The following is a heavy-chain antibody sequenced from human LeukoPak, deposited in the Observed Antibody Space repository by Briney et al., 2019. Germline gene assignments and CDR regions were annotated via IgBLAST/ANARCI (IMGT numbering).Heavy chain of an antibody. CDR3: AKEIINIAPPGYFDY. CDR1: GLTFSSYA. D-gene: IGHD6-13*01. J-gene: IGHJ4*02. CDR2: ISGSGGSST. Sequence: GGSLRLSCAASGLTFSSYAMSWVRQAPGKGLEWVSAISGSGGSSTYYADSVKGRFTISRDNSKNTLYLQMNSLRAEDTAVYYCAKEIINIAPPGYFDYWGQGILVTVSS. V-gene: IGHV3-23*01.